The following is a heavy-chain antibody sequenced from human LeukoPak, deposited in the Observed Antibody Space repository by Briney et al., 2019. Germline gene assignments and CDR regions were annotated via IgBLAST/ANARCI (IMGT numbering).Heavy chain of an antibody. D-gene: IGHD5-18*01. J-gene: IGHJ4*02. CDR3: ARVGTAMGLDY. CDR1: GFTFSSYS. Sequence: GGSLRLSCAASGFTFSSYSMNWVRQAPGKGLEWVSYISSSSRTIYYADSVKGRVTISRDNAKNSLYLQMNSLRAEDTAVYYCARVGTAMGLDYWGQGTLVTVSS. CDR2: ISSSSRTI. V-gene: IGHV3-48*01.